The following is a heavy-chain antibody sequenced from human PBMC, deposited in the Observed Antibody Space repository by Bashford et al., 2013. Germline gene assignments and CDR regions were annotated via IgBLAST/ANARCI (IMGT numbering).Heavy chain of an antibody. J-gene: IGHJ6*02. D-gene: IGHD2/OR15-2a*01. CDR1: GITVSNNY. CDR3: ASDTNRVVPYYFYALDV. Sequence: GGSLRLSCEVSGITVSNNYMTWVRQIPGKGLEWVSAMYSGGTTYYADSVRGRFTISRDNSKNTLYLQVNSLRPEDTAVYYCASDTNRVVPYYFYALDVWGQGTTVTVSS. CDR2: MYSGGTT. V-gene: IGHV3-53*01.